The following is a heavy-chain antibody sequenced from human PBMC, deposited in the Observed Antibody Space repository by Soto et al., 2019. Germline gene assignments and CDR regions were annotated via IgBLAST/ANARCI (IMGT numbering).Heavy chain of an antibody. D-gene: IGHD1-1*01. Sequence: QVQLVQSGAEVKKPGASVKVSCKASGYTFTSYDINWVRQATGQGLEWMGWMNPNSGNTGYAQKFQGRVTMTRNTSISTAYMELSILRSENTAVYYCAREGCWRGYYYMDVWGKGTTVTVSS. CDR1: GYTFTSYD. V-gene: IGHV1-8*01. J-gene: IGHJ6*03. CDR2: MNPNSGNT. CDR3: AREGCWRGYYYMDV.